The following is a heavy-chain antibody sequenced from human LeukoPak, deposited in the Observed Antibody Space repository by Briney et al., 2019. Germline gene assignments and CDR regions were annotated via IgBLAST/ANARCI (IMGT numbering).Heavy chain of an antibody. V-gene: IGHV3-23*01. Sequence: GGSLRLSCAASGFAFRSFVVSWVRQAPGKGLEGVSSISGYGDRIYYADSVKGRPTISRDNSKNTLYLQMNSLRAEDTAVYYCARGVRVSFDIWGQGTMVTVSS. D-gene: IGHD6-13*01. J-gene: IGHJ3*02. CDR2: ISGYGDRI. CDR1: GFAFRSFV. CDR3: ARGVRVSFDI.